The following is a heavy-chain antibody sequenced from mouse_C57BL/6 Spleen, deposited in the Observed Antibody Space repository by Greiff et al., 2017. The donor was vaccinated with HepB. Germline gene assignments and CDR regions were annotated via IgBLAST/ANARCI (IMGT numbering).Heavy chain of an antibody. J-gene: IGHJ4*01. Sequence: EVKLVESGGGLVKPGGSLKLSCAASGFTFSDYGMHWVRQAPEKGLEWVAYISSGSSTIYYADTVKGRFTISRDNAKNTLFLQMTSLRSEDTAMYYCARGANWDDYAMDYWGQGTSVTVSS. CDR2: ISSGSSTI. CDR3: ARGANWDDYAMDY. D-gene: IGHD4-1*01. CDR1: GFTFSDYG. V-gene: IGHV5-17*01.